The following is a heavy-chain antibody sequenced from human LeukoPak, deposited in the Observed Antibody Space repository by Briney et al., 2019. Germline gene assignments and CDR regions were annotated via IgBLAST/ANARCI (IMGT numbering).Heavy chain of an antibody. CDR2: IYYSRST. J-gene: IGHJ5*02. CDR3: AGNTLPWFGEFSGFDP. V-gene: IGHV4-59*08. D-gene: IGHD3-10*01. Sequence: PSETLSLTCTVSGGSISSYYWSWIRQPPGKGLEWIGYIYYSRSTNYNPSLKSRVTISVDTSKNQFSLKLSSVTAADTAVYYCAGNTLPWFGEFSGFDPWGQGTLVTVSS. CDR1: GGSISSYY.